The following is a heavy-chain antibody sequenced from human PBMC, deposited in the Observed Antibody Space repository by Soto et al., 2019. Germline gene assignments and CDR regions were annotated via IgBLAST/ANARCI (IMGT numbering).Heavy chain of an antibody. V-gene: IGHV5-51*01. CDR2: IFPGDSET. J-gene: IGHJ4*02. CDR3: ARRGSGSYSDF. D-gene: IGHD2-15*01. Sequence: SLKISCKGSGYRFSSYWIAWVRQMPGKGLEWMGIIFPGDSETRYSPSFQGQVTISVDKSISTAYLQWSSLKSSDSAMYFCARRGSGSYSDFWGQGTLVTVS. CDR1: GYRFSSYW.